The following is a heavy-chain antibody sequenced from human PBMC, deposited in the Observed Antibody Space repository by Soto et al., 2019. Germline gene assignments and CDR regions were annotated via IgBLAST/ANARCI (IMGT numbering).Heavy chain of an antibody. J-gene: IGHJ4*02. Sequence: EVQLLESGGGLVQPGGSLRLSCAASGFTFSSYAMSWVRQAPGKGLEWVSAISGSGGSTYYADSVKGRFTISRDNSKNTLYLQMDSLRAEDTAVYYCAKDLWGNYYDSSGYRYFDYWGQGTLVTVSS. V-gene: IGHV3-23*01. D-gene: IGHD3-22*01. CDR3: AKDLWGNYYDSSGYRYFDY. CDR1: GFTFSSYA. CDR2: ISGSGGST.